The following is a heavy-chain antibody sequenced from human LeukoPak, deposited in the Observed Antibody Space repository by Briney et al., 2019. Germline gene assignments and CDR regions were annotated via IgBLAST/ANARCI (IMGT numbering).Heavy chain of an antibody. CDR1: GFTFSSYA. Sequence: QSGGSLRLSCAASGFTFSSYAMSWVRQAPGKGLEWVSAISGSGGSTYYADSVKGRFTISRDNSKNTLYLQMNSLRAEDTAVYYCAKDSSRLRFHLDDYWGQGTLVTVSS. CDR3: AKDSSRLRFHLDDY. D-gene: IGHD3-3*01. J-gene: IGHJ4*02. CDR2: ISGSGGST. V-gene: IGHV3-23*01.